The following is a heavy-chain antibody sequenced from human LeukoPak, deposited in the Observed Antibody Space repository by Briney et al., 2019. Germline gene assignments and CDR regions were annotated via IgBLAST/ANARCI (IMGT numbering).Heavy chain of an antibody. CDR1: GFTFSSYA. CDR2: ISVSGDNT. Sequence: GGSLRLSCAASGFTFSSYAMSWVRQAPGKGLEWVSAISVSGDNTYYADSVKGRSTISRDNSKNTLYMQMNSLRAEDTAVYYCAKDIQWLVPGYFDYWGQGTLVTVSS. J-gene: IGHJ4*02. CDR3: AKDIQWLVPGYFDY. V-gene: IGHV3-23*01. D-gene: IGHD6-19*01.